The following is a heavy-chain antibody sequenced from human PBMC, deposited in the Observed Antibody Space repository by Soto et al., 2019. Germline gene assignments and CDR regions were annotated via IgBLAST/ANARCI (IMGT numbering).Heavy chain of an antibody. Sequence: GESLKISCKGSGYSFTRYWIGWVRQMPGKGLEWMGIIYPGDSDTRYSPSFQGQVTISADTSISTAYLQWSSLKASDTALYYCARHVPDSSSWYVADYWGQGTLVTVSS. D-gene: IGHD6-13*01. V-gene: IGHV5-51*01. CDR1: GYSFTRYW. J-gene: IGHJ4*02. CDR3: ARHVPDSSSWYVADY. CDR2: IYPGDSDT.